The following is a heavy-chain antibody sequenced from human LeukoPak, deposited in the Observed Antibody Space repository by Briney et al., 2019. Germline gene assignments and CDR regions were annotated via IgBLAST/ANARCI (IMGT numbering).Heavy chain of an antibody. CDR3: ARDGYSYGPNWYFDL. V-gene: IGHV4-59*01. Sequence: SETLSLTCTVSGVSISSYYWSWVRQAPGKGLEWLGYIYYDGSTNYNPSLKSRVTISTDTSKNQFSLKLSSVTAADTAVYYCARDGYSYGPNWYFDLWGRGTLVTVSS. D-gene: IGHD5-18*01. J-gene: IGHJ2*01. CDR2: IYYDGST. CDR1: GVSISSYY.